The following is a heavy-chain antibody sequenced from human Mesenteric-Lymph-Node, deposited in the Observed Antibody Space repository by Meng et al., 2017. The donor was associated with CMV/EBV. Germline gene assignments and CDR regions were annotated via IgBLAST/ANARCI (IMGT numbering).Heavy chain of an antibody. Sequence: WVRQATRKGREGVAVIYRGGSRTYYAGAGKGRFTISRDNSKNTLDLQMNSLRAEDTAVYYCVRSLPAGSSGWYPPPIYYYYYGMDVWGQGTTVTVSS. CDR2: IYRGGSRT. V-gene: IGHV3-23*03. D-gene: IGHD6-19*01. CDR3: VRSLPAGSSGWYPPPIYYYYYGMDV. J-gene: IGHJ6*02.